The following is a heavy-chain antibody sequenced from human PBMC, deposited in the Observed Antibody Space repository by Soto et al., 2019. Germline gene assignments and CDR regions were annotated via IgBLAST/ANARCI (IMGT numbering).Heavy chain of an antibody. CDR2: IYPGDSDT. Sequence: GESLKISCKGSGYSFTSYWIGWVRQMPGKGLEWMGIIYPGDSDTRYNPSFQGQVTISADKSISTAYLQWSSLKASDTAMYYCARHMTTVTTGGQYYYYYYGMDVWGQGTTVTVSS. CDR3: ARHMTTVTTGGQYYYYYYGMDV. J-gene: IGHJ6*02. CDR1: GYSFTSYW. D-gene: IGHD4-4*01. V-gene: IGHV5-51*01.